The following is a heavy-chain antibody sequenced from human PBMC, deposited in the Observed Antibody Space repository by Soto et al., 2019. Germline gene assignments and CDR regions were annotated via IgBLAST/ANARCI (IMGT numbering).Heavy chain of an antibody. Sequence: SETLSLTCTXXGGSISSGGXYWSXXXXXXXXXLEWIGYIYYSGSTYYNPSLKSRVTISVDTSKNQFSLKLSSVTAADTAVYYCARDQGGPVITGTPRWFDPWGQGTLVTVX. D-gene: IGHD1-7*01. CDR2: IYYSGST. V-gene: IGHV4-31*03. J-gene: IGHJ5*02. CDR1: GGSISSGGXY. CDR3: ARDQGGPVITGTPRWFDP.